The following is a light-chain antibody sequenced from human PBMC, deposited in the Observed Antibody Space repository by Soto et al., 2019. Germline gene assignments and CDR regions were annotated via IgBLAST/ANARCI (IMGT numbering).Light chain of an antibody. V-gene: IGKV3-20*01. CDR1: QSVSSTY. CDR2: RAS. CDR3: QQYGSSSYT. Sequence: EIVLTQSPGTLSLSPGERATLSCRASQSVSSTYLAWYQQNPGQAPRLLIYRASSRATGIPDRFSGSGSGRDFTRTISRLEPEDFAVYFWQQYGSSSYTFGQGTKLEIK. J-gene: IGKJ2*01.